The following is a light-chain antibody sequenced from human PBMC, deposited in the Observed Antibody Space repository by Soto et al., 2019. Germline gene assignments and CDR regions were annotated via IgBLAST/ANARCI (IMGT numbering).Light chain of an antibody. CDR3: AAWGVSLVV. CDR1: SSNSGNNT. Sequence: QSVLTQPPSASGTPGQRVTIFCSGSSSNSGNNTVICYQQLPGAAPKLLIYRDNQRPSGVPDRLSGSKSGTSASLAISRLQSEYEADYYGAAWGVSLVVFGGGTKVTGL. CDR2: RDN. J-gene: IGLJ2*01. V-gene: IGLV1-44*01.